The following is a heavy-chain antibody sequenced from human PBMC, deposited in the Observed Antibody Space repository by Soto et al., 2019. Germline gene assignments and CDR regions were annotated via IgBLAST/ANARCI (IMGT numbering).Heavy chain of an antibody. V-gene: IGHV1-69*13. Sequence: SVKVSCKASGGTFSSYAISWVRQAPGQGLEWMGGIIPIFGTANYAQKFQGRVTITADESTSTAYMELSSLRSEDTAVYYCACSFEDYPYYYYGMDFWGQGTTVTVSS. CDR2: IIPIFGTA. CDR1: GGTFSSYA. D-gene: IGHD3-16*01. J-gene: IGHJ6*02. CDR3: ACSFEDYPYYYYGMDF.